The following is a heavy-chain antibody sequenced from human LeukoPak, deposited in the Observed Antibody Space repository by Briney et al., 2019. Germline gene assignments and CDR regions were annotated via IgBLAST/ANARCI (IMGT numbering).Heavy chain of an antibody. CDR3: ARDQDQWEPLVY. CDR1: GGSISSYY. J-gene: IGHJ4*02. V-gene: IGHV3-21*01. Sequence: ETLSLTCTVSGGSISSYYWSWIRQPPGKGLEWVSSISSSSSYIYYADSVKGRFTISRDNAKNSLYLQMNSLRAEDTAVYYCARDQDQWEPLVYWGQGTLVTVSS. CDR2: ISSSSSYI. D-gene: IGHD1-26*01.